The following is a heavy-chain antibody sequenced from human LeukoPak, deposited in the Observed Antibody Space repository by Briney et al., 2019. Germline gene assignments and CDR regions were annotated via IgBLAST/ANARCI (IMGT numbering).Heavy chain of an antibody. D-gene: IGHD1-14*01. V-gene: IGHV3-30*02. CDR1: GFTFSNYG. CDR3: VKDNPFDY. CDR2: IRYDGNNK. J-gene: IGHJ4*02. Sequence: GSLRLSCGASGFTFSNYGMLWVRQAPGKGLDWVAFIRYDGNNKLYADSVKGRFTISRDNSKNTLYLHINSLRAEDTAVYYCVKDNPFDYWGQGTLVIVSS.